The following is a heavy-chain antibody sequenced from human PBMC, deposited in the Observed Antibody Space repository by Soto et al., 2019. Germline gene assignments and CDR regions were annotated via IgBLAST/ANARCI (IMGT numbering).Heavy chain of an antibody. CDR3: ARDPWGGNYFEY. D-gene: IGHD2-15*01. J-gene: IGHJ4*02. V-gene: IGHV3-21*01. CDR1: GFTFSSYS. Sequence: LRLSFAASGFTFSSYSMNWVRQTPGKGLEWVSSISSSSSYIYYADSVKGRFTISRDNAKNSLYLQMNSLRAEDTAVYYCARDPWGGNYFEYWGQGTLVTVSS. CDR2: ISSSSSYI.